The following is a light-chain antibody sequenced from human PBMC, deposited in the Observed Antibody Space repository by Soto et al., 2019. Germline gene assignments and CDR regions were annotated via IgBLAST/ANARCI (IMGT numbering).Light chain of an antibody. CDR2: KAT. CDR3: QQYNEFQYT. Sequence: DIQMTQSPSSLSASVGDRVTITCRASQTISSRLAWYQQKPGQAPKLLIYKATNLQPGVASRFSGSGSGTEFSLTISSLQPDDFAVYYCQQYNEFQYTFGQWTRLDI. CDR1: QTISSR. V-gene: IGKV1-5*03. J-gene: IGKJ2*01.